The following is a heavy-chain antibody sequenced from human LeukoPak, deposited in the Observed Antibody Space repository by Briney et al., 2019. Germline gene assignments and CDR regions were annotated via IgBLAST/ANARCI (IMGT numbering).Heavy chain of an antibody. D-gene: IGHD2-2*01. V-gene: IGHV4-34*01. CDR2: INHSGST. CDR1: GGSFSGYY. Sequence: SETLSLTCAVYGGSFSGYYWSWIRQPPGKGLEWIGEINHSGSTNYNPSLKSRVTISVDTSKNQFSLKLSSVTAADTAVYYCARGRSWCQLLSGFEVYYYMDVWGKGTTVTVSS. CDR3: ARGRSWCQLLSGFEVYYYMDV. J-gene: IGHJ6*03.